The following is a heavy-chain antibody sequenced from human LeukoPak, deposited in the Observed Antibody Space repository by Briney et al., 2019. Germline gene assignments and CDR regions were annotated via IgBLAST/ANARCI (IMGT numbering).Heavy chain of an antibody. CDR3: AGGMPTVATFNY. CDR1: GGPISSGGYY. CDR2: IYYSGNV. D-gene: IGHD4-17*01. V-gene: IGHV4-31*03. J-gene: IGHJ4*02. Sequence: SETLSLTCTVSGGPISSGGYYWSWIRQPPGKALEWIGYIYYSGNVYYNPSLKSRVSMSIHKSESQFSLQLTSVTAADTAIYYCAGGMPTVATFNYWGQGTLVPVSS.